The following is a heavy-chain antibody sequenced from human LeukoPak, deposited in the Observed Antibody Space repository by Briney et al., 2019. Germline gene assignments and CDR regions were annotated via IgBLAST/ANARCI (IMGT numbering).Heavy chain of an antibody. CDR2: MNPNSGNT. CDR3: ARVLSSGEFDY. CDR1: GGTFSSYA. D-gene: IGHD7-27*01. Sequence: GASVKVSCKASGGTFSSYAINWVRQATGQGLEWMGWMNPNSGNTGYAQKFQGRVTMTRNTSISTAYMELSSLRSEDTAVYYCARVLSSGEFDYWGQGALVTVSS. V-gene: IGHV1-8*02. J-gene: IGHJ4*02.